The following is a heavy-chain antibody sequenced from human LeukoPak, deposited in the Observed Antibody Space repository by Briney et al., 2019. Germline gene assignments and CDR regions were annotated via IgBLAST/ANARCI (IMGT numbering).Heavy chain of an antibody. V-gene: IGHV3-49*04. D-gene: IGHD3-10*01. CDR1: GFTFGDYA. J-gene: IGHJ4*02. Sequence: GRSLRLSCTASGFTFGDYAMSWVRQAPGKGLEWVGFIRSKAYGGTTEYAASVKGRFTISRDVSKSIAYLQMNSLKTEDTAVYYCTRRGYYGSGSYYTLGYWGQGTLVTVSS. CDR3: TRRGYYGSGSYYTLGY. CDR2: IRSKAYGGTT.